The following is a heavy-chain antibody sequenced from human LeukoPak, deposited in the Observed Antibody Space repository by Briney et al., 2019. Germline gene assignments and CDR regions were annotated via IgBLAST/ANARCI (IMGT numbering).Heavy chain of an antibody. CDR2: ISHGGIT. CDR3: GIFMDVVPGSMS. D-gene: IGHD2-2*01. V-gene: IGHV4-34*01. J-gene: IGHJ4*02. CDR1: DGSLINYY. Sequence: SETLSLTCGVYDGSLINYYCHWIRQAPGKGLEWIGEISHGGITKHNPSLKSRVTMSQDTSKRQFSLKMNSMTAADTGVYYCGIFMDVVPGSMSGGLGTLVTVSS.